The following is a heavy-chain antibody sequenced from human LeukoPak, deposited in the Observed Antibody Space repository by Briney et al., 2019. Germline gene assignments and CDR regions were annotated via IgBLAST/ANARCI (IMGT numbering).Heavy chain of an antibody. J-gene: IGHJ4*02. Sequence: PSETLSLTCTVSGGSISGSYWDWIRQSPGKELEWLGYVHDTGGTNYNSSLKSRVTMSVDTSKNQFSLRLNSVTAADTAVYYCAKNGGYYKWNYWGQGTQVTVSS. CDR1: GGSISGSY. CDR2: VHDTGGT. D-gene: IGHD1-26*01. CDR3: AKNGGYYKWNY. V-gene: IGHV4-59*08.